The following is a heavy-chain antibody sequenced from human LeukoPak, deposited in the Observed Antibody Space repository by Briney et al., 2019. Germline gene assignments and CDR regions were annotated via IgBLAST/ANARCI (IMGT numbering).Heavy chain of an antibody. D-gene: IGHD6-13*01. V-gene: IGHV3-23*01. CDR3: AKIAAAGQLDY. CDR1: GFTFGKYW. Sequence: GGSLRLSCVASGFTFGKYWMSWVRQAPGKGLEWVSAISGSGGSTYYADSMKGRFTISRDNSKNTLYLQMNSLRAEDTAVYYCAKIAAAGQLDYWGQGTLVTVSS. CDR2: ISGSGGST. J-gene: IGHJ4*02.